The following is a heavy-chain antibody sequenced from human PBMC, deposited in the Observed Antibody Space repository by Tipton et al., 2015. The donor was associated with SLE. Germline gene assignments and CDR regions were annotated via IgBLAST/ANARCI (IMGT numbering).Heavy chain of an antibody. D-gene: IGHD6-13*01. V-gene: IGHV3-21*03. CDR2: ISSSSSYI. Sequence: SLRPSCAASGFTFSSYSMNWVRQAPGKGLEWVSSISSSSSYIYYADSVKGRFTIPRDNAKNSLYLQMNSLRAEDTAVYYCARDPYSSPRRFDYWGQGTLVTVSS. CDR3: ARDPYSSPRRFDY. CDR1: GFTFSSYS. J-gene: IGHJ4*02.